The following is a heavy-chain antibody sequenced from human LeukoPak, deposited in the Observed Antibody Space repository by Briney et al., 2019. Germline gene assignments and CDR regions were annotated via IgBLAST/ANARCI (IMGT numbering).Heavy chain of an antibody. J-gene: IGHJ4*02. Sequence: PSETLSLTCTVSGGSISSGSYYWSWIRQPAGKGLEWIGRIYTSGSTNYNPSLKSRVTISLDTSKNLFSLDLSSVTAADTAVYYCARDLPSSLWGQGTLVTVSS. CDR2: IYTSGST. CDR3: ARDLPSSL. CDR1: GGSISSGSYY. V-gene: IGHV4-61*02.